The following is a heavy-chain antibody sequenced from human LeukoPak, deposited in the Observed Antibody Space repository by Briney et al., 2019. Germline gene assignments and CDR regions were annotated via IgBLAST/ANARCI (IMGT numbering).Heavy chain of an antibody. J-gene: IGHJ5*02. Sequence: PGGSLRFSFAASGFTFSSYAMSWVRQAPGKGRKGVSAISGSGGSTYYADSVKGRFTISRDNSKNTLYLQMNSLRAEDTAVYYCAKVPSGRVRGVEINWFDPWGQGTLVTVSS. CDR3: AKVPSGRVRGVEINWFDP. CDR1: GFTFSSYA. V-gene: IGHV3-23*01. D-gene: IGHD3-10*01. CDR2: ISGSGGST.